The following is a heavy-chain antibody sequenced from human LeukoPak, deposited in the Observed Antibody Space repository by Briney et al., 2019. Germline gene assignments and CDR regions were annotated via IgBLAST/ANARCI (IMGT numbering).Heavy chain of an antibody. Sequence: ASVKVSCKASGYTFTGYYMHWVRQAPGQGLEWMGWINPNSGGTNYAQKFQGRVTMTRDTSISTACMELSRLRSDDTAVYYCARGDIVVVPAAFARSFGVIWGQGTLVTVSS. V-gene: IGHV1-2*02. D-gene: IGHD2-2*01. CDR1: GYTFTGYY. CDR3: ARGDIVVVPAAFARSFGVI. J-gene: IGHJ4*02. CDR2: INPNSGGT.